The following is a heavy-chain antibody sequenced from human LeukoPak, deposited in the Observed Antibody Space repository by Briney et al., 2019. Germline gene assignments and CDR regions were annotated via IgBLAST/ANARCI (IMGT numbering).Heavy chain of an antibody. J-gene: IGHJ3*02. Sequence: PSETLSLTCTVSGVSIGGYYWSWLRQPPGKGLEWLGYTHHSGTTNYNPSVGSRLTTSVDTSRKQVSLKLSSVTAADTAVYYCARHSADRAFDIRGQGTMVTVSS. CDR1: GVSIGGYY. D-gene: IGHD6-25*01. CDR2: THHSGTT. CDR3: ARHSADRAFDI. V-gene: IGHV4-59*08.